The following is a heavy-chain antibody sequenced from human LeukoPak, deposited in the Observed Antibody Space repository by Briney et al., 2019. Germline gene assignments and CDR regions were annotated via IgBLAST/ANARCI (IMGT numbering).Heavy chain of an antibody. CDR2: IYYSGST. CDR1: GGSISSSSYY. D-gene: IGHD5-12*01. V-gene: IGHV4-39*01. CDR3: IVATRRFDY. J-gene: IGHJ4*02. Sequence: SESLSLTCTVSGGSISSSSYYWGWIRQPPGKGLEWIGSIYYSGSTYYNPSLKSQVTISVDTSKNQFSLKLSSVTAADTAAYYCIVATRRFDYWGQGTLVTVSS.